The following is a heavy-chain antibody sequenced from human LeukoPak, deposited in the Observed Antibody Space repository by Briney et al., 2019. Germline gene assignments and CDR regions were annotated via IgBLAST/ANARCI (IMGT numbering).Heavy chain of an antibody. CDR2: IKQDGSEK. J-gene: IGHJ4*02. CDR3: ARDRWGYSYGGD. CDR1: GFTFSSYW. Sequence: GGSLRLSCAASGFTFSSYWMSWVRQAPGKGLEWVANIKQDGSEKYYVDSVKGRFTISRDNAKNSLYMQMNSLRAEDTAVYFCARDRWGYSYGGDWGQGTLVTVSS. V-gene: IGHV3-7*01. D-gene: IGHD5-18*01.